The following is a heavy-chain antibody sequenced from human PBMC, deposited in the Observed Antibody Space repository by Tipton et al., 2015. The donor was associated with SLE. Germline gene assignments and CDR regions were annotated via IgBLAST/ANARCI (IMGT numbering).Heavy chain of an antibody. CDR3: ARHGYPEERWLQYNLEY. J-gene: IGHJ4*02. Sequence: TLSLTCTVSGGSISSYYWSWIRQPPGKGLEWIGYVSYSGTTNYNPSLKSRVSISVDTSKNQVSLKLNSVTAADTAVYYCARHGYPEERWLQYNLEYWGQGTLVTVSS. CDR2: VSYSGTT. D-gene: IGHD5-24*01. V-gene: IGHV4-59*08. CDR1: GGSISSYY.